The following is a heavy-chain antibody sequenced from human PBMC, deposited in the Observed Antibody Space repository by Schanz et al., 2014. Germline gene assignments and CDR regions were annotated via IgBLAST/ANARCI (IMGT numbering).Heavy chain of an antibody. Sequence: VQLLESGGGLVEPGGSLRLSCAASGFTFSAYAMTWVRQIPGKGLEWVSAISASGGTTYYADSVKGRFTISRDNSKNTLYLQMNSLRAEDTAVYYCARVKYCTITRCYRTETEGIYYMDVWGKGTTVTVSS. CDR2: ISASGGTT. J-gene: IGHJ6*03. V-gene: IGHV3-23*01. CDR1: GFTFSAYA. D-gene: IGHD2-2*01. CDR3: ARVKYCTITRCYRTETEGIYYMDV.